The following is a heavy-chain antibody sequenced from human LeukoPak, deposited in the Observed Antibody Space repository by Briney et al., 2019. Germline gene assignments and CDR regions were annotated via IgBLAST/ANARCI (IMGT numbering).Heavy chain of an antibody. V-gene: IGHV3-53*01. D-gene: IGHD4-17*01. CDR2: IYSSGST. Sequence: QSGGSLRLSCAASGFTVSSNYMSWVRQAPGKGLEWVSVIYSSGSTYYADSVKGRFTISRDNSKNTLYLQMNSLRAEDTAVYYCVRGDYGDYTLFDYWGQGTLVTVSS. CDR3: VRGDYGDYTLFDY. CDR1: GFTVSSNY. J-gene: IGHJ4*02.